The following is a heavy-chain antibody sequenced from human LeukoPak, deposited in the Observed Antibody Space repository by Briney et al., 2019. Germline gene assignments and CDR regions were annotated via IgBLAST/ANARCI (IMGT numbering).Heavy chain of an antibody. CDR2: IKQDGSEK. D-gene: IGHD6-19*01. V-gene: IGHV3-7*01. CDR3: AREEVAVALGY. J-gene: IGHJ4*02. Sequence: AGGSLRLSCAASGFTFSSYWMSWVRQAPGKGLEWVANIKQDGSEKYYADSVKGRFTISRDNSKNTLYLQMNSLRAEDTAVYYCAREEVAVALGYWGQGTLVTVSS. CDR1: GFTFSSYW.